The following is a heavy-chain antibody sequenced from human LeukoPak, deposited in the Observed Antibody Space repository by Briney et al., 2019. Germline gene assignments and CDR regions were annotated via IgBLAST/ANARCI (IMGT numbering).Heavy chain of an antibody. CDR2: IYPGDSDT. D-gene: IGHD2-15*01. Sequence: GESLKISRKGSGYSFTSYWIGWVRQMPGKGLEWMGIIYPGDSDTRYSPSFQGQVTISADKSISTAYLQWSSLKASDTAMYYCARLSVVAATPVGYYFDYWGQGTLVTVSS. J-gene: IGHJ4*02. V-gene: IGHV5-51*01. CDR3: ARLSVVAATPVGYYFDY. CDR1: GYSFTSYW.